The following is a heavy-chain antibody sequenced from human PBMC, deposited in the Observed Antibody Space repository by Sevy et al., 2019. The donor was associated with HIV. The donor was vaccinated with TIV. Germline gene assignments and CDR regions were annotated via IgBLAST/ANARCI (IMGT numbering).Heavy chain of an antibody. Sequence: GGSLRLSCAASGFTVSSNYMSWVRQAPGKGLEWVSVIYSGGSTYYEDSVKGRFTTSRGNSKNTLYLQMNSLRAEDTAVYYCARGAGSSPFDYWGQGTLVTVSS. CDR3: ARGAGSSPFDY. J-gene: IGHJ4*02. CDR2: IYSGGST. D-gene: IGHD6-6*01. V-gene: IGHV3-53*01. CDR1: GFTVSSNY.